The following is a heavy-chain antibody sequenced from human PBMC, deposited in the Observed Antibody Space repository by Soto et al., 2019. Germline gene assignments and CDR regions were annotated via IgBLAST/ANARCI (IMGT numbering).Heavy chain of an antibody. V-gene: IGHV4-34*01. CDR1: GGSFSGYY. CDR2: INHSGST. J-gene: IGHJ4*02. CDR3: SRGRRTAVTIDY. Sequence: PSETLSLTCAVYGGSFSGYYWSWIRQPPGKGLEWIGEINHSGSTNYNPSLKSRVTISVDTPKNQFSLKLSSVTAADTAVYYCSRGRRTAVTIDYWGQGTLVTVSS. D-gene: IGHD4-17*01.